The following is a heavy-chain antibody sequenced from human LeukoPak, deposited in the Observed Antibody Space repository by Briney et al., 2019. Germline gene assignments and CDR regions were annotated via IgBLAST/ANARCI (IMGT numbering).Heavy chain of an antibody. CDR3: AGAYDSGPFHI. J-gene: IGHJ3*02. Sequence: SETLSLTCTVSGGSLSGFYWAWIRQPPGKGLGDIGYIYNIRTNYNPSLKSRVTISVDTSKNHFSLRLSSVTAADTAAYYCAGAYDSGPFHIWGQGTMVTVSS. CDR2: IYNIRT. V-gene: IGHV4-59*01. CDR1: GGSLSGFY. D-gene: IGHD3-16*01.